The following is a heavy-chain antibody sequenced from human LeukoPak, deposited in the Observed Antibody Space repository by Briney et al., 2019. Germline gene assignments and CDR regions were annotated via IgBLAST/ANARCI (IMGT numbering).Heavy chain of an antibody. CDR2: ISSSSSYI. J-gene: IGHJ4*02. V-gene: IGHV3-21*01. D-gene: IGHD2-15*01. Sequence: GGSLRLSCAASGFTFSSYSMNWVRQAPGKGLEWVSSISSSSSYIYYADSVKGRFTISRDNAKNSLYLQMNSLRAEDTAVYYCARDLIAVVGDKRGDYWGQGTLVTVSS. CDR3: ARDLIAVVGDKRGDY. CDR1: GFTFSSYS.